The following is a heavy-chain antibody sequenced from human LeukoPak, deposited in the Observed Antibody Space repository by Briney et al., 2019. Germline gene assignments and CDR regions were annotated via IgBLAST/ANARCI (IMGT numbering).Heavy chain of an antibody. CDR1: RYSFDSYA. CDR2: INGGGDIT. Sequence: PGESLTLSCEGSRYSFDSYAMTWVRQAPGKGLEWVSSINGGGDITYYAESVKGRFTVSRDNSKNTLFLQMNSLRAEDTAVFYCAKRYGDSTGWFFDFWGQGSLVTVSS. D-gene: IGHD6-13*01. J-gene: IGHJ4*02. CDR3: AKRYGDSTGWFFDF. V-gene: IGHV3-23*01.